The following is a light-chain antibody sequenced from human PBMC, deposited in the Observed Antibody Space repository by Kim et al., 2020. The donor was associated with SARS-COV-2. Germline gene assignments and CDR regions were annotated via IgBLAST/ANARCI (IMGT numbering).Light chain of an antibody. Sequence: PGERATLSCGASQSVSSNYLGWDQQKPGQAPRLLIYGASNRATGIPDRFSGSGSGTDFILTISRLEPEDFAVYYCQQYGNSPPAYTFGQGTKLEI. CDR1: QSVSSNY. CDR3: QQYGNSPPAYT. CDR2: GAS. V-gene: IGKV3-20*01. J-gene: IGKJ2*01.